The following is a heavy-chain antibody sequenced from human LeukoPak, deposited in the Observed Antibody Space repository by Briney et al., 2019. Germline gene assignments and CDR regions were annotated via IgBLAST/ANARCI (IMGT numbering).Heavy chain of an antibody. Sequence: ASVNVSCKASGGSFSGYAISWVRQAPGQGLEWMGGIIPIFGTANYAQKFQGRVTITADKATSTAYMELSSLRSEDAAVYYCARGSLSSYGPYYFDYWGQGTLVTVSS. J-gene: IGHJ4*02. D-gene: IGHD5-18*01. CDR2: IIPIFGTA. CDR3: ARGSLSSYGPYYFDY. CDR1: GGSFSGYA. V-gene: IGHV1-69*06.